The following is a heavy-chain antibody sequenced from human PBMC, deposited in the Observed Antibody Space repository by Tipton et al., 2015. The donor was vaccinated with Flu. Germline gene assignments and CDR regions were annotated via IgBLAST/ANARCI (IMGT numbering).Heavy chain of an antibody. CDR2: IRGVNADT. Sequence: QLVQSGGGSVQPGGSLRLSCAASEFTFTDYPMNWVRQAPGKGLEWISNIRGVNADTYYADSVKGRFTISRDDAKKSLYLQMNSLRDEDTAVYYCVRDYSWAFDFWGQGALVTVSS. CDR1: EFTFTDYP. CDR3: VRDYSWAFDF. J-gene: IGHJ4*02. D-gene: IGHD2-15*01. V-gene: IGHV3-48*02.